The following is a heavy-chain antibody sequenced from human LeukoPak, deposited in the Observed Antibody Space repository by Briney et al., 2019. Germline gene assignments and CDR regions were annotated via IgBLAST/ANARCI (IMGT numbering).Heavy chain of an antibody. CDR1: GFPFSSYW. CDR3: ARAPHYYDSSGYNAPFDY. J-gene: IGHJ4*02. Sequence: GGSLRLSCAASGFPFSSYWMHWVRQVPGKGLEWVSSISSSSYIYYADSVKGRFTISRDNAKNSLYLQMNSLRAEDTAVYYCARAPHYYDSSGYNAPFDYWGQGTLVTVSS. V-gene: IGHV3-21*01. D-gene: IGHD3-22*01. CDR2: ISSSSYI.